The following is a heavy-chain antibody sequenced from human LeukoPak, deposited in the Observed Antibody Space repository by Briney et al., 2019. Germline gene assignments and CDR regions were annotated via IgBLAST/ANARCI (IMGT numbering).Heavy chain of an antibody. CDR3: ARVTQRVIIAVAPDY. CDR1: GFTFSSYW. J-gene: IGHJ4*02. Sequence: PGGSLRLSCAASGFTFSSYWMSWVRQAPGKGLEWVANIKQDGSEKYYVDSVKGRFTISRDNAKNSLYLQMNSLRAEDTAVYYCARVTQRVIIAVAPDYWGQGTLVTVSS. V-gene: IGHV3-7*04. CDR2: IKQDGSEK. D-gene: IGHD6-19*01.